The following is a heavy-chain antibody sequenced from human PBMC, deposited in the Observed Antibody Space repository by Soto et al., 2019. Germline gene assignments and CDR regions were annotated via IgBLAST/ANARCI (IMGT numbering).Heavy chain of an antibody. CDR1: GGTFGSYA. CDR3: ASYKKWLQWAYFDY. D-gene: IGHD5-12*01. Sequence: SVKVSCKASGGTFGSYAISWVRQAPGQGLEWMGGIIPIFGTANYAQKFQGRVTITADKSTSTAYMELSSLRSEDTAVYYCASYKKWLQWAYFDYWGQGTLVTVSS. V-gene: IGHV1-69*06. J-gene: IGHJ4*02. CDR2: IIPIFGTA.